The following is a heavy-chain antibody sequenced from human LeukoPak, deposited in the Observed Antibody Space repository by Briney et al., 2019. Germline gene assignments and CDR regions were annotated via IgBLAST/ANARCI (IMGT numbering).Heavy chain of an antibody. CDR3: AKDVAGKGNYFDY. CDR1: GNYW. D-gene: IGHD6-19*01. J-gene: IGHJ4*02. CDR2: INSDGSWT. Sequence: GGSLRLSCAASGNYWMHWVRQAPGQGLVWVSHINSDGSWTSYADSVKGRFTISKDNAKNTVYLQMNSLRAEDTAVYYCAKDVAGKGNYFDYWGQGTLVTVSS. V-gene: IGHV3-74*01.